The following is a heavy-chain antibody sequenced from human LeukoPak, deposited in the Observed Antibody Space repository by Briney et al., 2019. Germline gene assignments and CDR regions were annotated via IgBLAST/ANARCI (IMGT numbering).Heavy chain of an antibody. V-gene: IGHV4-59*11. D-gene: IGHD4-11*01. CDR1: AGSISSHY. CDR2: IYYSGTT. Sequence: SDTLSLTCSVSAGSISSHYWTWIRQPPGKGLEWIGFIYYSGTTNHNPSLKSRVTISVDTSKNQFSLKLSSVTAADTAVYYCARENPYSRRQLDYWGQGTLVTVSS. J-gene: IGHJ4*02. CDR3: ARENPYSRRQLDY.